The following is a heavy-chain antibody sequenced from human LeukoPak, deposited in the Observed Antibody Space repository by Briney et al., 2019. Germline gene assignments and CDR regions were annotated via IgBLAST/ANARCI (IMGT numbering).Heavy chain of an antibody. D-gene: IGHD3-10*01. CDR1: GGSISSYY. V-gene: IGHV4-59*01. Sequence: SETLSLTCTVSGGSISSYYWSWIRQPPGKGLEWIGYIYYSGSTNYNPSLKSRVSISVDTSRNQFSLKLSSVNISDTAVYYCARDRLRGVYFDYWGQGTLVTGSS. J-gene: IGHJ4*02. CDR2: IYYSGST. CDR3: ARDRLRGVYFDY.